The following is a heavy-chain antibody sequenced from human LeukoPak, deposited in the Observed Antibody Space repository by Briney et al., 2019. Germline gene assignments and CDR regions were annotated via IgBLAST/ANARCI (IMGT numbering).Heavy chain of an antibody. V-gene: IGHV3-7*01. CDR1: GFTFSSYW. D-gene: IGHD3-3*01. Sequence: GGSLRLSCAASGFTFSSYWMSWVRQAPGKGLEWVANIKQDGSEKYYVDSVKGRFTISRDNAKNSLYLQMNSLRAEDTAVYYCARYGKGSPLFPEPANYDFWSGYYSPGAFDIWGQGTMVTVSS. CDR2: IKQDGSEK. J-gene: IGHJ3*02. CDR3: ARYGKGSPLFPEPANYDFWSGYYSPGAFDI.